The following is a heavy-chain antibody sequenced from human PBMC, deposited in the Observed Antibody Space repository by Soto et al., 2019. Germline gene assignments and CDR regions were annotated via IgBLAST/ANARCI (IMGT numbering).Heavy chain of an antibody. Sequence: PSETLSLTCAVSGYSISSSNWWSWVRQPPGKGLEWIGEIHHRGSTNYNPSLKSRVTISLDKSKNQFSLNLSSVTAADTAVYYCAREYSSSWFWGQGTLVTVSS. CDR2: IHHRGST. J-gene: IGHJ4*02. CDR3: AREYSSSWF. V-gene: IGHV4-4*02. CDR1: GYSISSSNW. D-gene: IGHD6-13*01.